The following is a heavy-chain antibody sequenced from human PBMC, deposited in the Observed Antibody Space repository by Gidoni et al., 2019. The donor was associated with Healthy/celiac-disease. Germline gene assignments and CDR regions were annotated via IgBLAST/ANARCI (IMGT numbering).Heavy chain of an antibody. D-gene: IGHD6-6*01. CDR1: GFTFSSYW. CDR2: INSDGSST. Sequence: EVQLVESGGGLVQPGGSLRLSCAASGFTFSSYWMHWVRQAPGKGLVWVSRINSDGSSTSYADSVKGRFTISRDNAKNTLYLQMNSLRAEDTAVYYCARELLGSSSHPPFGYWGQGTLVTVSS. V-gene: IGHV3-74*01. J-gene: IGHJ4*02. CDR3: ARELLGSSSHPPFGY.